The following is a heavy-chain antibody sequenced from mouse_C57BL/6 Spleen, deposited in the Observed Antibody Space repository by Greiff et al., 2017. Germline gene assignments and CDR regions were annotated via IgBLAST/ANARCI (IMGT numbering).Heavy chain of an antibody. V-gene: IGHV1-5*01. CDR1: GYTFTSYW. CDR2: IYPGHSDN. J-gene: IGHJ3*01. Sequence: VQLQQSGPVLARPGPSVTMSCKASGYTFTSYWMHWVNQRPGQGLEWIGAIYPGHSDNSYNQQFKGKAKLTAVTSASTAYMELSILTNEDSAVYYCTREGVVWIAYWGQGTLVTVSA. CDR3: TREGVVWIAY.